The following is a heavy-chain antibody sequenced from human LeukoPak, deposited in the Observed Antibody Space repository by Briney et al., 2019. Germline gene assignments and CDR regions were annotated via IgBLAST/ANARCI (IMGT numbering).Heavy chain of an antibody. J-gene: IGHJ6*02. D-gene: IGHD3-9*01. CDR3: ATNYRDILTGYSTSAGMDV. V-gene: IGHV1-24*01. Sequence: ASVKVSCKVSGYTLTELSMHWVRQAPGKGLEWMGGFDPEDGETIYAQKFQGRVTMTKDTSTDTAYMELSSLRSEDTAVYYCATNYRDILTGYSTSAGMDVWGQGTTVTVSS. CDR1: GYTLTELS. CDR2: FDPEDGET.